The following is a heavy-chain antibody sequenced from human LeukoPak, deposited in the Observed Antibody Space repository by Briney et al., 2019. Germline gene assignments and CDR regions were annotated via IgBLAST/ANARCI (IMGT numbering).Heavy chain of an antibody. CDR3: AGVVAGTPGDY. D-gene: IGHD2-15*01. J-gene: IGHJ4*02. CDR1: GFTFSSYS. CDR2: ISSSSSYI. V-gene: IGHV3-21*01. Sequence: GGSLRLSCAASGFTFSSYSMNWVRQAPGKGLEWVSSISSSSSYIYYADSVKGRFTISRDNAKNSLYLQMNSLRAEDTAVYYCAGVVAGTPGDYWGQGTLVTVSS.